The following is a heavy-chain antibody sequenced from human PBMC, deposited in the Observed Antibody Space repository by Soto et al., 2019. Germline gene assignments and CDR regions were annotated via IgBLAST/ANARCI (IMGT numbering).Heavy chain of an antibody. J-gene: IGHJ4*02. D-gene: IGHD3-16*02. CDR2: ISGSGGST. V-gene: IGHV3-23*01. CDR3: AKVSGEYVWGSCRYTAPFDY. CDR1: GFTFSSYA. Sequence: GGSLRLSCAASGFTFSSYAMSWVRQAPGKGLEWVSAISGSGGSTYYADSVKGRFTISRDNSKNTLYLQMNSLRAEDTAVYYCAKVSGEYVWGSCRYTAPFDYWGQGTMVTVAS.